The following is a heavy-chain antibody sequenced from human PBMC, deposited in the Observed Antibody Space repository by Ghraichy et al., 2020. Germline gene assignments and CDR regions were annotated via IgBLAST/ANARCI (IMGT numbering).Heavy chain of an antibody. V-gene: IGHV3-23*01. J-gene: IGHJ1*01. CDR1: GFNFGDFA. CDR3: ARYSGWNPSTYFFKS. D-gene: IGHD3-9*01. Sequence: GGSLRLSCAMSGFNFGDFAVGWVRQAPGKGLEWVSSIARSGSADYTDSVKGRFIISRDNSKNILYLHMSSLRAEDTATYYCARYSGWNPSTYFFKSWGQGTLVTGSS. CDR2: IARSGSA.